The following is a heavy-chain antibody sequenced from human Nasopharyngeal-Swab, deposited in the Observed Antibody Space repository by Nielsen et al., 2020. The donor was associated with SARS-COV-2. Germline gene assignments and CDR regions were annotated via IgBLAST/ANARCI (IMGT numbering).Heavy chain of an antibody. Sequence: GESLKISCAASGFTFSSYAMHWVRQAPGKGLEWVAVISYDGSNKYYADSVKGRFTISRDNSKNTLYLQMNSLRAEDTAVYYCARDLDLYCGGDCSTWGGLDYWGQGTLVTVLL. CDR1: GFTFSSYA. CDR2: ISYDGSNK. CDR3: ARDLDLYCGGDCSTWGGLDY. J-gene: IGHJ4*02. V-gene: IGHV3-30-3*01. D-gene: IGHD2-21*02.